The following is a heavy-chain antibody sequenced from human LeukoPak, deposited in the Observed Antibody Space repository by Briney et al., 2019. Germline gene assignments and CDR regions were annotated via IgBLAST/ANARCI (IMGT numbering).Heavy chain of an antibody. CDR1: GFSFGDYA. D-gene: IGHD3-10*01. CDR3: TRVSRSGSYSDF. Sequence: GGSLRLSCIASGFSFGDYAMSWVRQAPGKGLEWVGLIRSQGYGGTTQYAASVKGRFTISRDDSKSIAYLQMNSLKTEDTAVYYCTRVSRSGSYSDFWGQGTLVTVSS. V-gene: IGHV3-49*04. J-gene: IGHJ4*02. CDR2: IRSQGYGGTT.